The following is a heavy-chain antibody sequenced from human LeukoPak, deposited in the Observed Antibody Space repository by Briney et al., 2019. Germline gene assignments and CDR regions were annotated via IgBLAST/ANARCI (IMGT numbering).Heavy chain of an antibody. CDR3: ARDPTRTYYYYYGMDV. CDR2: ISYDGSNK. Sequence: GGSLRLSCAASGFTFSSYAMHWVRQAPGKGLEWVAVISYDGSNKYYADSVKGRFTISRDNSKNTLYLQMNSLRAEDTAAYYCARDPTRTYYYYYGMDVWGQGTTVTVSS. V-gene: IGHV3-30-3*01. J-gene: IGHJ6*02. CDR1: GFTFSSYA. D-gene: IGHD1-14*01.